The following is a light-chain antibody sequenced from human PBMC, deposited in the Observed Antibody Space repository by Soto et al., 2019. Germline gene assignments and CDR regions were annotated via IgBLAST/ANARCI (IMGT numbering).Light chain of an antibody. CDR1: SGDIGAYNY. V-gene: IGLV2-14*03. CDR3: SSFASSATPLL. Sequence: QSALTQPASVSGSPGQTITISCSGTSGDIGAYNYVSWYQQHLGKTPKLIIFDVNSRPLGVSNRFSGSKSANTASLTISGLQAEDEAVYYCSSFASSATPLLFGGGTKVTVL. J-gene: IGLJ2*01. CDR2: DVN.